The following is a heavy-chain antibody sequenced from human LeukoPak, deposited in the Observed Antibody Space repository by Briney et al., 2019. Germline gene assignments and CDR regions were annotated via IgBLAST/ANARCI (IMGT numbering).Heavy chain of an antibody. CDR1: GDSINNPGYY. CDR3: ARSRSYYFDH. V-gene: IGHV4-39*01. CDR2: IYYDGDT. J-gene: IGHJ4*02. D-gene: IGHD6-19*01. Sequence: SETLSLTCTVSGDSINNPGYYWGWIRRPPGKGLEWIGTIYYDGDTYCNASLKSRVTISVDTSNNQFSLRLSSVTAADTAVYYCARSRSYYFDHWGQGTLVTVSS.